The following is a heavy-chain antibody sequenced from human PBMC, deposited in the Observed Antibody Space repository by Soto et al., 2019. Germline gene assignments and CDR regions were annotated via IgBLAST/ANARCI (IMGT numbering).Heavy chain of an antibody. D-gene: IGHD3-10*01. CDR1: GYTFTSYA. V-gene: IGHV1-3*01. CDR3: ARALWFGELSAPMYYFDY. Sequence: QVQLVQSGAEVKKPGASVKVSCKASGYTFTSYAMHWVRQAPGQRLEWMGWINAGNGNTKYSQKFQGRVTITRDTAASTAYMEPSSVRSEDTAVYYCARALWFGELSAPMYYFDYWGQGTLVTVSS. CDR2: INAGNGNT. J-gene: IGHJ4*02.